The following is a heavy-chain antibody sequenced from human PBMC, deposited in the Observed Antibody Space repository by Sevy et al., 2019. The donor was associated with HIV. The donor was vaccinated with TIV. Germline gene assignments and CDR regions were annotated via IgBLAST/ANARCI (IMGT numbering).Heavy chain of an antibody. J-gene: IGHJ4*02. V-gene: IGHV3-23*01. CDR2: ISGSGGST. CDR1: GFTFSSYA. CDR3: AKTLDRITIFGVVSLDY. D-gene: IGHD3-3*01. Sequence: GGSLRLSCAASGFTFSSYAMSWVRQAPGKGLEWVSAISGSGGSTYYADSVKGRFTISRDNSKNTQYLQMNSLRAEDTAVYYCAKTLDRITIFGVVSLDYWGQGTLVTVSS.